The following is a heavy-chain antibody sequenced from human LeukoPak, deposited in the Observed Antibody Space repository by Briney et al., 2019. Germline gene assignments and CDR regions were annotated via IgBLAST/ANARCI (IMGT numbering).Heavy chain of an antibody. J-gene: IGHJ4*02. CDR1: GFTFSSYW. V-gene: IGHV3-7*01. CDR2: INQDGSVR. CDR3: ARKGLPDY. D-gene: IGHD2-21*02. Sequence: GGSLRLSCAASGFTFSSYWMSWVRQAPGKGLEWVANINQDGSVRYYVASVKGRFTISRDNAKNLVHLQMNSLRAEDTAVYYCARKGLPDYWGQGTMVTVSS.